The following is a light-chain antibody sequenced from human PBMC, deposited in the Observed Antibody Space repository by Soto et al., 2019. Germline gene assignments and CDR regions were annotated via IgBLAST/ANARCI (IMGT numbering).Light chain of an antibody. J-gene: IGKJ4*01. CDR2: DAS. V-gene: IGKV3D-15*01. CDR1: QSVSSN. Sequence: EIVMTQSPATLSVSPGERATLSCRASQSVSSNLAWYQQKPGQAPSLLIYDASTRATGIPARFSGSGSGTEFTLTISSLQSEDFAVYYCQQYSKWPLTFGGGTKVEIK. CDR3: QQYSKWPLT.